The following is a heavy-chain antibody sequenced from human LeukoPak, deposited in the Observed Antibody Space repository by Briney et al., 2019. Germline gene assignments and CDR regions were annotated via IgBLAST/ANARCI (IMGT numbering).Heavy chain of an antibody. CDR3: ARDLKNNDAFDI. D-gene: IGHD2/OR15-2a*01. CDR2: IYYSGTT. J-gene: IGHJ3*02. Sequence: PSETLSLTCTVSSGSISSGDYYWSWIRQPPGKGLEWIGYIYYSGTTYSNPSLKSRVTISVDPSKSQFSLKLSSVTAADTAVYYCARDLKNNDAFDIWGQGTMVTIS. CDR1: SGSISSGDYY. V-gene: IGHV4-30-4*01.